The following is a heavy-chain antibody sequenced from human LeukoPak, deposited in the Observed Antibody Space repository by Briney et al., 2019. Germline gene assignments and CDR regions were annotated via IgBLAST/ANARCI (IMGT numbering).Heavy chain of an antibody. V-gene: IGHV5-51*01. CDR1: GYSFTSYW. D-gene: IGHD6-25*01. CDR3: ARYFSYSSDDAFDI. J-gene: IGHJ3*02. CDR2: IYPGDSDT. Sequence: GESLKISCKGSGYSFTSYWIGRVRQMPGKGLEWMGIIYPGDSDTRYSPSFQGQVTISADKSISTAYLHWSSLKASDTAMYYCARYFSYSSDDAFDIWGQGTMVTVSS.